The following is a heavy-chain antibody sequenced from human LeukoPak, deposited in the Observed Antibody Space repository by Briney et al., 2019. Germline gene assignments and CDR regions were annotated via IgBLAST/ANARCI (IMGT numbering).Heavy chain of an antibody. CDR1: GGSISSYY. CDR3: ARETDYDSSGYYYNYFDY. D-gene: IGHD3-22*01. J-gene: IGHJ4*02. V-gene: IGHV4-59*01. CDR2: IYYSGST. Sequence: KSSETLSLTCTVSGGSISSYYWSWTRQPPGKGLEWIGYIYYSGSTNYNPSLKSRVTISVDTSKNQFSLKLSSVTAADTAVYYCARETDYDSSGYYYNYFDYWGQGTLVTVSS.